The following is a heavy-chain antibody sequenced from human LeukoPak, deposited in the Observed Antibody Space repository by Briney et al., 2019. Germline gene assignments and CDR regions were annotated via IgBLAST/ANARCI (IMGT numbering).Heavy chain of an antibody. CDR1: GFTFSNYA. CDR3: RYFLPHFDY. D-gene: IGHD2/OR15-2a*01. J-gene: IGHJ4*02. Sequence: GGSLRLSCAASGFTFSNYAMNWVRQAPGKGLEWVSAISGSGGDTYYADSVKGRFTISRDNSNNTLYLQMNSLRAEDTAVYYCRYFLPHFDYWGQGTLVTVSS. CDR2: ISGSGGDT. V-gene: IGHV3-23*01.